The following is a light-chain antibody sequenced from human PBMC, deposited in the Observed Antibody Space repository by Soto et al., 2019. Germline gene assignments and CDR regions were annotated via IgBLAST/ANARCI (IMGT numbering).Light chain of an antibody. CDR1: QAISDS. CDR3: QQFKSYPYT. J-gene: IGKJ2*01. Sequence: IQLTQSPSSLSASVGDRVTITCRASQAISDSLVWYQQNPGQAPKLLIYAASTLQSGVPSRFSGSGSGTDFTLTFSSLHPADFATYYCQQFKSYPYTFGQGTKLEI. CDR2: AAS. V-gene: IGKV1-9*01.